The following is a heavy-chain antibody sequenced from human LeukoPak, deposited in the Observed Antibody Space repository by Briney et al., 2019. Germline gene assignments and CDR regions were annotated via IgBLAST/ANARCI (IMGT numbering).Heavy chain of an antibody. D-gene: IGHD3-22*01. CDR3: AHPAEDSSGYYYYFDY. CDR1: GGTFSSYA. J-gene: IGHJ4*02. CDR2: IIPIFGTA. Sequence: GSSVKVSCKASGGTFSSYAISWVRQAPGQGLEWMGGIIPIFGTANYAQKFQGRVTITADESTSTAYMELSSLRSEDTAVYYCAHPAEDSSGYYYYFDYWGQGTLVTVSS. V-gene: IGHV1-69*01.